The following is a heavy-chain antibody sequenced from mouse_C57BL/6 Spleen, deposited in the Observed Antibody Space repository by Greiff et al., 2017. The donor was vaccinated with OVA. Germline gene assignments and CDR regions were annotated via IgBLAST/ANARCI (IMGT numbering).Heavy chain of an antibody. D-gene: IGHD3-2*02. CDR2: IYPGSGST. V-gene: IGHV1-55*01. CDR3: ARDSSGRYAMDY. Sequence: QVQLQQPGAELVKPGASVKMSCKASGYTFTSYWITWVKQRPGQGLEWIGDIYPGSGSTNYNEKFKSKATLTVDTSSSTADMQLSSLTSEDSAVYYGARDSSGRYAMDYWGQGTSVTVSS. J-gene: IGHJ4*01. CDR1: GYTFTSYW.